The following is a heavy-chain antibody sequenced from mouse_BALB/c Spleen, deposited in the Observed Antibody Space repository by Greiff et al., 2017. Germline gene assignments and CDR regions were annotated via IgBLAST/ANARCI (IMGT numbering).Heavy chain of an antibody. D-gene: IGHD1-1*01. Sequence: QVQLQQSGAELARPGASVKLSCKASGYTFTSYWMQWVKQRPGQGLEWIGAIYPGDGDTRYTQKFKGKATLTADKSSSTAYMQLSSLASEDSAVYYCAREDGRSWFAYWGQGTLVTVSA. V-gene: IGHV1-87*01. CDR3: AREDGRSWFAY. J-gene: IGHJ3*01. CDR1: GYTFTSYW. CDR2: IYPGDGDT.